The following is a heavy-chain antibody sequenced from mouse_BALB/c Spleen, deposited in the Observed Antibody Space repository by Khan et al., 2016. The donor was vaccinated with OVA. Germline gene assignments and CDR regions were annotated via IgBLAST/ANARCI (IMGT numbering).Heavy chain of an antibody. V-gene: IGHV2-2*02. CDR2: IWSGGST. CDR3: ARNNDYDEGLAY. J-gene: IGHJ3*01. CDR1: GFSLTTYG. D-gene: IGHD2-4*01. Sequence: QVQLKESGPGLVQPSQSLSITCTVSGFSLTTYGVHWVRQSPGKGLEWLGVIWSGGSTDYNAAFISRLSIIKDSSKSQVFFKMNSLQVNDTAIYYCARNNDYDEGLAYWGQGTLVTVSA.